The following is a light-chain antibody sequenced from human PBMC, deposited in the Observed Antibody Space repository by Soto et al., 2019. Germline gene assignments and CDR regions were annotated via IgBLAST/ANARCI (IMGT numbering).Light chain of an antibody. Sequence: EIVMTQSPATLSVSPGERATLSCRASQSVSSNLAWYQQKPGQAPRLLIYGASTRATGIPARFSGSGSGTEFTLTISSLQSEDFAVYYCQQYNNWPLRPFGQGTKVEIK. J-gene: IGKJ1*01. V-gene: IGKV3-15*01. CDR3: QQYNNWPLRP. CDR2: GAS. CDR1: QSVSSN.